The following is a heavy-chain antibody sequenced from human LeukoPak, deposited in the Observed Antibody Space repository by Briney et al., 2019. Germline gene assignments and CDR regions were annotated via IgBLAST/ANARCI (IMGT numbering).Heavy chain of an antibody. Sequence: PSETLSLTCTVSGYSISTTYYGGWIRQPPGRGLGGIAIISHSGSTYYTPSLRSRLTISLDTSKNQFSLKLTSVTAADTAVYYCARVNAPVATFDYWGQGALVTVSS. D-gene: IGHD2-21*01. CDR2: ISHSGST. CDR3: ARVNAPVATFDY. V-gene: IGHV4-38-2*02. CDR1: GYSISTTYY. J-gene: IGHJ4*02.